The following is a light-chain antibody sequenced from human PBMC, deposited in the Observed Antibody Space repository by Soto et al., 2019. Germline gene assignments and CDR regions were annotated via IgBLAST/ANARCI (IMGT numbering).Light chain of an antibody. CDR1: SSNIWAGYD. CDR2: GNS. V-gene: IGLV1-40*01. CDR3: QSYDSSLSGWV. Sequence: QSALTQPPSVSGAPGQRVTISCTGSSSNIWAGYDVHWYQQLPGTAPKLLIYGNSNRPSGVPDRFSGSKSGTSASLAITGLQAEDEADYYCQSYDSSLSGWVFGTGTKVTVL. J-gene: IGLJ1*01.